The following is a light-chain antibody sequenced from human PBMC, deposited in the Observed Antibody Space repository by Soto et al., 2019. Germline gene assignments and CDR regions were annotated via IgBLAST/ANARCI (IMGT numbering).Light chain of an antibody. CDR1: QDISNY. V-gene: IGKV1-33*01. CDR3: QQYDSLPPTYT. Sequence: DIQMTQSPSSLSASVGDRVTITCQASQDISNYLNWYQQKPGKAPKLLIYDASNLKTGVPSRFSGSGSGTDFTFTINNLQPEDISTYYCQQYDSLPPTYTFGQGTKLEIK. J-gene: IGKJ2*01. CDR2: DAS.